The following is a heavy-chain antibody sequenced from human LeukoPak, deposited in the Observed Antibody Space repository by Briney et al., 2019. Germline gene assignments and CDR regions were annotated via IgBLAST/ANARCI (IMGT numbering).Heavy chain of an antibody. V-gene: IGHV1-8*01. CDR3: ARGVGAAALFFDY. J-gene: IGHJ4*02. D-gene: IGHD1-26*01. CDR2: MNPNSGNT. CDR1: GYTFTSYD. Sequence: VASVKVSCKASGYTFTSYDINWVRQATGQGLEWMGWMNPNSGNTGYAQKFQGRVTMTRNTSITTAYMELSSLRSEDTAVYYCARGVGAAALFFDYWGQGTLVTVSS.